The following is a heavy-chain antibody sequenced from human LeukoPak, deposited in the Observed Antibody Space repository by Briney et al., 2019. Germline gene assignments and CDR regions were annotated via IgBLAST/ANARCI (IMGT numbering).Heavy chain of an antibody. Sequence: GGSLRLSCAASGFTFSSYAMGWVRQAPGKGLEWVSAISGSGGSTYYADSVKGRFTISRDNSKNTLYLQMNSLRAEDTAVYYCAKDWNFYGSGSYLIDYWGQGTLVTVSS. D-gene: IGHD3-10*01. CDR3: AKDWNFYGSGSYLIDY. CDR2: ISGSGGST. V-gene: IGHV3-23*01. J-gene: IGHJ4*02. CDR1: GFTFSSYA.